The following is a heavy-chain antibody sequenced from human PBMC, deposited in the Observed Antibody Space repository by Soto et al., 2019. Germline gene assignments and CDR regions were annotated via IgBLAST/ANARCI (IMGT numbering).Heavy chain of an antibody. CDR1: GFTFSNYA. CDR2: ISGSGGST. V-gene: IGHV3-23*01. CDR3: AKDRSTVKGYFDY. J-gene: IGHJ4*02. Sequence: VGSLRLSCAASGFTFSNYAMSWVRQAPGKGLEWVSSISGSGGSTYYADSVKGRFTISRDNSKNTLYLQMNSLRAKDTAVYYCAKDRSTVKGYFDYWGQGTLVTVSS. D-gene: IGHD4-4*01.